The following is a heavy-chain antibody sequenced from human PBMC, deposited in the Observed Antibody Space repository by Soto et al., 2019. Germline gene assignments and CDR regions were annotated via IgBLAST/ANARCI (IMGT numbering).Heavy chain of an antibody. J-gene: IGHJ4*02. CDR3: ARLVGYSSSWADY. V-gene: IGHV4-39*01. CDR2: IYYSGST. D-gene: IGHD6-13*01. CDR1: GGSISSSSYY. Sequence: QLQLQESGPGLVKPSETLSLTCTVSGGSISSSSYYWGWIRQPPGKGLEWIGSIYYSGSTYYNPSRKSRENISVDMSKNQFSLRLSSVTAADTAVYYCARLVGYSSSWADYWGQGTLVTVSS.